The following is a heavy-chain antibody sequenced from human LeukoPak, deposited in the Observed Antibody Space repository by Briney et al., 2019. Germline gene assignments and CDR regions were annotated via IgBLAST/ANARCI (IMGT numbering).Heavy chain of an antibody. CDR2: ISAYNGNT. Sequence: ASVKVSCKASGYTFTSYGISWVRQAPGQGLEWMGWISAYNGNTNYAQKLQGRVTMTTDTSTGTAYMELRSLRSDDTAVYYCARIPVRQWLVRGYFDYWGQGTLVTVSS. CDR1: GYTFTSYG. CDR3: ARIPVRQWLVRGYFDY. D-gene: IGHD6-19*01. V-gene: IGHV1-18*01. J-gene: IGHJ4*02.